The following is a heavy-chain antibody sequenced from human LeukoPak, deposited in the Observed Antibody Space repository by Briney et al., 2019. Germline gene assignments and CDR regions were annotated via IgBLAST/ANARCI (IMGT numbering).Heavy chain of an antibody. Sequence: SETLSLTCTVSGGSISSYYWNWIRRPPGKGLEWIGYIYYNGNTNYSPSLKSRVTMSVDTSKNLFSLKVSSVTAADTAVYYCARGRSNYYGMDVWSQGTTVTVSS. V-gene: IGHV4-59*01. D-gene: IGHD1-26*01. CDR3: ARGRSNYYGMDV. CDR2: IYYNGNT. J-gene: IGHJ6*02. CDR1: GGSISSYY.